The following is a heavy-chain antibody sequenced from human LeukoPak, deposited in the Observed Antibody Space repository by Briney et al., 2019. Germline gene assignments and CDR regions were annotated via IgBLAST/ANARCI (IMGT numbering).Heavy chain of an antibody. CDR3: AKTKGDYEYWSGYYKYYFDY. CDR2: ISGSGGYT. J-gene: IGHJ4*02. V-gene: IGHV3-23*01. D-gene: IGHD3-3*01. CDR1: GFTFSSYA. Sequence: GGSLRLSCAVSGFTFSSYAMSWVRQAPGKGLEWVSTISGSGGYTYYADSVKGRFTISRDNSKNTLYLQMNSLRAEDTALYYCAKTKGDYEYWSGYYKYYFDYWGQGTLVTVSS.